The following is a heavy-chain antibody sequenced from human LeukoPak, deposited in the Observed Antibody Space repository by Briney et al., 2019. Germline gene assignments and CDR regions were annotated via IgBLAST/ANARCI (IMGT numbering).Heavy chain of an antibody. Sequence: GGSLRLSCAASGFTFSSYSMNWVRQAPGKGLEWVSSISSSSSYIYYADSVKGRFTISRDNAKNSLYLQMNSLRAEDTAVYYCASDQRSSGSFDYWGQGTLVTVSS. CDR2: ISSSSSYI. CDR1: GFTFSSYS. V-gene: IGHV3-21*01. CDR3: ASDQRSSGSFDY. D-gene: IGHD3-22*01. J-gene: IGHJ4*02.